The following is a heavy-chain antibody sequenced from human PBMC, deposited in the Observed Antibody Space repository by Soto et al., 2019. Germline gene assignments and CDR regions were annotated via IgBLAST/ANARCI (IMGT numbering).Heavy chain of an antibody. J-gene: IGHJ6*02. CDR1: GFTFSSYG. V-gene: IGHV3-30*03. Sequence: GGSLRLSCAASGFTFSSYGMHWVRQAPGKGLEWVAVISYDGSNKYYADSVKGRFTISRDNSKNTLYLQMNSLRAEDTAVYYCAVGYCSSTSCYAPRLYYYGMDVWGQGNTVTVSS. CDR3: AVGYCSSTSCYAPRLYYYGMDV. CDR2: ISYDGSNK. D-gene: IGHD2-2*01.